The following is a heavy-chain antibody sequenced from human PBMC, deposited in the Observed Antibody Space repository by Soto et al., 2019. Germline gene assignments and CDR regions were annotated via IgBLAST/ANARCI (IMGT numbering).Heavy chain of an antibody. Sequence: GGSLRLSCAASGFTFSSYAMSWVRQAPGKGLEWVAAISGSGGSTYYADSVKGRFTISRDNSKNTLYLQMNSLRAEDTAVYYCARVDWGTLRAFDIWGQGTMVNVS. CDR2: ISGSGGST. D-gene: IGHD3-16*01. CDR1: GFTFSSYA. J-gene: IGHJ3*02. V-gene: IGHV3-23*01. CDR3: ARVDWGTLRAFDI.